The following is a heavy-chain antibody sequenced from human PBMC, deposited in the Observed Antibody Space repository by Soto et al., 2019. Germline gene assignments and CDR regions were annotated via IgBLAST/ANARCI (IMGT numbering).Heavy chain of an antibody. CDR3: ARWDYGDYARFDY. J-gene: IGHJ4*02. CDR2: INPNSGNT. V-gene: IGHV1-8*01. CDR1: GYTFTSHD. Sequence: QVQLVQSGAEVKKSGASVKVSCKASGYTFTSHDINWVRQATGQGLEWMGWINPNSGNTGYAQKFQGRVTMTRNTXISTAYMELSSLRSEDTAVYYCARWDYGDYARFDYWGQGTLVTVSS. D-gene: IGHD4-17*01.